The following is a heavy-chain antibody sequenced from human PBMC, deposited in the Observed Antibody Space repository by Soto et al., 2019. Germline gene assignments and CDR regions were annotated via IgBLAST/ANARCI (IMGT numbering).Heavy chain of an antibody. Sequence: VESGGGLVQPGGSLKLSCVASGFPFSSHWMSWVRQAPGKGLEWVANIKHDGSENNYVDSVRGRFTISRDNAKNSLYLQMNSLRAEDAAVYYCARDWQLDPWGQGTLVTVSS. D-gene: IGHD6-13*01. CDR1: GFPFSSHW. J-gene: IGHJ5*02. CDR3: ARDWQLDP. V-gene: IGHV3-7*01. CDR2: IKHDGSEN.